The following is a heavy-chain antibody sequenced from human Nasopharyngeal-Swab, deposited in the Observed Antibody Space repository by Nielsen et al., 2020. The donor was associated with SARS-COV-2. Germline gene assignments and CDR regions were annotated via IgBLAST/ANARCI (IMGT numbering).Heavy chain of an antibody. V-gene: IGHV1-18*01. CDR1: GYTFTNNC. CDR2: VNGYTLNT. D-gene: IGHD2-21*02. J-gene: IGHJ2*01. Sequence: ASVQVSCKASGYTFTNNCIGWVRQAPGQALEWMGWVNGYTLNTKYAEKLQGRDSMTTDTSTSTAHMELRGLRSDDTAVYYCARKRRAAYCGGDCYGKSCFDLWGRGTLVTVSS. CDR3: ARKRRAAYCGGDCYGKSCFDL.